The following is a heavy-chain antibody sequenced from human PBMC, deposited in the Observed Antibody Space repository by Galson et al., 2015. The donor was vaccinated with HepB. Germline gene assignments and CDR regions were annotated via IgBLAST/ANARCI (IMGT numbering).Heavy chain of an antibody. CDR3: ERVQRRSSWYVPYYFDS. CDR1: EFSVTNNRMG. CDR2: IFSDDEA. Sequence: PALVKPTQTLTVTCTVSEFSVTNNRMGVGWIRQPPGKALEWLAHIFSDDEAAYSISLKTRLTVSMDTSKTQVVLSLTDVDPVDTATYFCERVQRRSSWYVPYYFDSWGQGTLVTVSS. J-gene: IGHJ4*02. V-gene: IGHV2-26*01. D-gene: IGHD6-13*01.